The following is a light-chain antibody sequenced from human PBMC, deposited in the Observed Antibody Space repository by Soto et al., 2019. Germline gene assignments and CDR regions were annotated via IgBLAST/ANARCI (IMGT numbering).Light chain of an antibody. CDR3: QQYDSSSPT. Sequence: DIPMTQSPSTLSASVGDGVTITSRASQNISVWLAWYQQRPGKAPKFLIYDASSLETGVPSRFSGSGSGTEFTLTIRSLQPDDFATYYCQQYDSSSPTFGQGTKLEIK. CDR2: DAS. J-gene: IGKJ2*01. CDR1: QNISVW. V-gene: IGKV1-5*01.